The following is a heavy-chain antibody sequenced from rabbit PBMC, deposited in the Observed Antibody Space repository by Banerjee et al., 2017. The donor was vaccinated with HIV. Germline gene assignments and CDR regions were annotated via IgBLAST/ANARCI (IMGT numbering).Heavy chain of an antibody. CDR3: AREGYTDGVYNL. V-gene: IGHV1S40*01. Sequence: QSLEESGGDLVKPGASLTLTCTASGFSFSSSYWICWVRQAPGKGLEWIACIHAGSSGNTFYASWAKGRFPISKTSSTTVALQMTSLTAADTATYFCAREGYTDGVYNLWGPGTLVTVS. D-gene: IGHD1-1*01. CDR2: IHAGSSGNT. J-gene: IGHJ4*01. CDR1: GFSFSSSYW.